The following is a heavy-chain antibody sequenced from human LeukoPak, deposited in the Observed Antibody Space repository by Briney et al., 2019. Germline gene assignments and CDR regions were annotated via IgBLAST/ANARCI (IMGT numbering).Heavy chain of an antibody. D-gene: IGHD1-26*01. CDR1: GGSISSYY. CDR3: ARRRSGSYNAFDI. CDR2: IDDSGST. J-gene: IGHJ3*02. Sequence: PSETLSLTCTVSGGSISSYYWSWIRQPPGKGLEWIGYIDDSGSTNFNPSLKSRVTVSVDTSKNQFSLKLSSVTAADTAVYYCARRRSGSYNAFDIWGQGTLVTVSS. V-gene: IGHV4-59*01.